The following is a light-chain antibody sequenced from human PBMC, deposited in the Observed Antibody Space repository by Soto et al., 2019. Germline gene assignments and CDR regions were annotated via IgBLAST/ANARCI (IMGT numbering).Light chain of an antibody. CDR3: QQYGSSRT. V-gene: IGKV3-20*01. CDR2: GAS. Sequence: EILMTQSRATLSVSAGERATLSCRASQSVSSNLAWYQQKPGQAPRLLIYGASSRATGIPDRFSGSGSGTDFTLTISRLEPEDFAVYYCQQYGSSRTFGQGTKVE. CDR1: QSVSSN. J-gene: IGKJ1*01.